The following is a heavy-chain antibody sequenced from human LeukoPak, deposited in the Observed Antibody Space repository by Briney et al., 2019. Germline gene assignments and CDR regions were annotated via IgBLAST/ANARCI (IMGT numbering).Heavy chain of an antibody. D-gene: IGHD6-6*01. CDR3: ARSSSSSPSYYYYMDV. Sequence: SQTLSLTCAISGDSVSSNSAAWNWIRQSPSRGLEWLGRTYYRSKWYNDYAVSVKSRITINPDTSKNQFSLQLNSVTPADTAVYYCARSSSSSPSYYYYMDVWGKGTTVTVSS. J-gene: IGHJ6*03. CDR1: GDSVSSNSAA. V-gene: IGHV6-1*01. CDR2: TYYRSKWYN.